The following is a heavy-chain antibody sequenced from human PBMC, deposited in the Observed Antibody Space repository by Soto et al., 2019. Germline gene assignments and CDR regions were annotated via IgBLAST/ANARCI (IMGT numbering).Heavy chain of an antibody. J-gene: IGHJ5*02. V-gene: IGHV1-18*01. D-gene: IGHD1-7*01. Sequence: QVQLVQSGAEVKKPGASVKVSCKASGYTFTSYGISWVRQAPGQGLEWMGWISAYIGNTNYAQKLQGRVTMTTDTSTSTAYMELRSLRSDDTAVYYCASDPWVTGTKGRNWFDPWGQGTLVTVSS. CDR3: ASDPWVTGTKGRNWFDP. CDR2: ISAYIGNT. CDR1: GYTFTSYG.